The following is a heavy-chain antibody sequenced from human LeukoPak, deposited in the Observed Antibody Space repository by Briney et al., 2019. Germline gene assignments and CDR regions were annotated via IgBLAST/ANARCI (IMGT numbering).Heavy chain of an antibody. J-gene: IGHJ5*02. CDR2: INGDGSTT. V-gene: IGHV3-74*01. Sequence: GGSLRLSCAASGLTFSSYWKRWVRQAPGKGLVWVSRINGDGSTTTYADSVKGRFTISRDNAKNTLYVQMNSLRVEDTAVYYCARDLDGSGNYHWFDPWGQGTLVTVSS. CDR3: ARDLDGSGNYHWFDP. D-gene: IGHD3-10*01. CDR1: GLTFSSYW.